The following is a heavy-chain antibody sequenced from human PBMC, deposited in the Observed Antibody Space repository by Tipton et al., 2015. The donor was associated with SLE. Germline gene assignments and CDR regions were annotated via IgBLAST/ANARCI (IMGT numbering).Heavy chain of an antibody. J-gene: IGHJ4*02. V-gene: IGHV4-59*06. CDR2: IYYTGSS. CDR3: GTIDYTTSPDIH. Sequence: TLSLTCTVSGGSISSHYWSWLRQPPGKGLEWIGYIYYTGSSFYNPSLKSRVSISVDTSKNQFSLNLNSVTAADTAVYYCGTIDYTTSPDIHWGQGTLVTVSS. CDR1: GGSISSHY. D-gene: IGHD2-2*02.